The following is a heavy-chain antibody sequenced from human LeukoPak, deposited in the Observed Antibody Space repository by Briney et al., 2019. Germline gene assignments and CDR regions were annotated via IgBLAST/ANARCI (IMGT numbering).Heavy chain of an antibody. J-gene: IGHJ4*02. D-gene: IGHD3-10*01. CDR1: GYTFTGYY. CDR3: ARGFEDYYGSGSYYNDY. Sequence: GASVKVSCKASGYTFTGYYMHWVRQAPGQGLEWMGWINPNSGGTNYAQKFQGRVTMTRDTSISTAYMELSRLRSDDTAVYYCARGFEDYYGSGSYYNDYWGQGTLVTVSS. CDR2: INPNSGGT. V-gene: IGHV1-2*02.